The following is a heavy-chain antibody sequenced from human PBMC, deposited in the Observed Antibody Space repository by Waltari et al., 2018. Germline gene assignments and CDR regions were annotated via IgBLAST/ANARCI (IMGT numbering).Heavy chain of an antibody. Sequence: QVQLQESGPGLVKPSETLSLTCSVSGYSISTGYYWGWLRQPPGKGLVWIRTNYHSGTTYHNPPLQSRISISMDTSTPQFSFKSTSVTAAVTAVYYFALTPSACNGPVCFFQQSYYTLDVWGHGTTVIVSS. CDR2: NYHSGTT. J-gene: IGHJ6*02. D-gene: IGHD2-8*01. CDR3: ALTPSACNGPVCFFQQSYYTLDV. V-gene: IGHV4-38-2*01. CDR1: GYSISTGYY.